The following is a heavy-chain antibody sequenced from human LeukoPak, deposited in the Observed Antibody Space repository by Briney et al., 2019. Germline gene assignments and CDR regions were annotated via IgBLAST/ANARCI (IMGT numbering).Heavy chain of an antibody. CDR1: GYKFTTFA. Sequence: ASVKVSCKASGYKFTTFAISWVRQAPGQGLEWMGGINTYNGGAKYAQNFQGRVTMTTDTSTTTAYMELRRLTPDDTAMYYCARLQELGHRDSDSWGQGTLVTVSS. V-gene: IGHV1-18*01. D-gene: IGHD6-13*01. CDR3: ARLQELGHRDSDS. J-gene: IGHJ4*02. CDR2: INTYNGGA.